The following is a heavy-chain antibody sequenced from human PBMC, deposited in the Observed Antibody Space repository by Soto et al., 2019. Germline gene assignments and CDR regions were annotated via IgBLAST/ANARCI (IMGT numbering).Heavy chain of an antibody. CDR3: ARDWDVLMEDATRIWFDP. V-gene: IGHV1-18*01. CDR2: ISAYNGNT. D-gene: IGHD2-8*01. CDR1: GYTFTSYA. Sequence: ASVKVSCKASGYTFTSYASRWVRQAPGQGLEWIRWISAYNGNTNYAQKFQGRVTMTTDTSTNTAYMELRSLRSDDTAVYYCARDWDVLMEDATRIWFDPWGQGTLVTVSS. J-gene: IGHJ5*02.